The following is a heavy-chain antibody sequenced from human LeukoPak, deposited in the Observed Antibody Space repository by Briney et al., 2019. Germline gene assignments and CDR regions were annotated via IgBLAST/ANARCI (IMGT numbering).Heavy chain of an antibody. D-gene: IGHD3-10*01. Sequence: GGSLRLSCAASGFPFSSYWMSWVRQAPGKGLEWVANIKKDGDDKHCVDSVKGRFTVSRDNAKTSLYLQMNNLRAEDTAVYYCARVPGTSNYYGSGSPDYWGQGTLVTVSS. CDR1: GFPFSSYW. V-gene: IGHV3-7*04. CDR2: IKKDGDDK. CDR3: ARVPGTSNYYGSGSPDY. J-gene: IGHJ4*02.